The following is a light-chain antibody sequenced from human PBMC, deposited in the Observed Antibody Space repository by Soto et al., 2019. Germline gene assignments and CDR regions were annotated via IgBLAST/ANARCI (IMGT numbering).Light chain of an antibody. Sequence: IVMTQSPATLSVSPGERATLSCRASQSISTKLAWYQQKPGQAPRLLIHGASTRATGIPVRFSGSGSGTEFTLTITSLQFEDFAVYYCQEYNDWRPITFGGGTKVDTK. CDR2: GAS. CDR1: QSISTK. V-gene: IGKV3-15*01. J-gene: IGKJ4*01. CDR3: QEYNDWRPIT.